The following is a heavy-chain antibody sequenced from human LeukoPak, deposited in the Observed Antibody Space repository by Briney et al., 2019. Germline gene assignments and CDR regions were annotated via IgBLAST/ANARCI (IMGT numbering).Heavy chain of an antibody. D-gene: IGHD5-18*01. CDR2: ISSSSSYI. Sequence: GGSLRLSCAASGFTFSSYSMNRVRQAPGKGLEGVSSISSSSSYIYYADSVKGPFTIARDNTKNSLYLQTTRVRSEDLSVYYCARLLDTAMVNGNWAQGPLVTVSS. CDR3: ARLLDTAMVNGN. J-gene: IGHJ4*02. V-gene: IGHV3-21*01. CDR1: GFTFSSYS.